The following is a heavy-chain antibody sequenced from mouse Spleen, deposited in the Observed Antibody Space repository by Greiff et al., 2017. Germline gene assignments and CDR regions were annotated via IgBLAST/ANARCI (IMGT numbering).Heavy chain of an antibody. CDR1: GYTFTSYW. CDR3: ARTPYVDY. CDR2: IDPSDSYT. Sequence: QVQLQQPGAELVRPGTSVKLSCKASGYTFTSYWMHWVKQRPGQGLEWIGVIDPSDSYTNYNQKFKGKATLTVDTSSSTAYMQLSSLTSEDSAVYYCARTPYVDYWGQGTTLTVSS. V-gene: IGHV1-59*01. J-gene: IGHJ2*01.